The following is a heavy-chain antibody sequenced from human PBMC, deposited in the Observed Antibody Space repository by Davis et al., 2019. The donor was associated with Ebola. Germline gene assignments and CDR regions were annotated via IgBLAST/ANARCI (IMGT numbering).Heavy chain of an antibody. CDR3: ARGDGYNFWGF. V-gene: IGHV3-66*01. CDR2: VYRSGDI. J-gene: IGHJ4*02. Sequence: GESLNISCAFSGISVRSNYMRWVRQAPGKGLEWVSVVYRSGDIYYADSVRGRFTISRDNSQNTVHLQMNSLRVEDTALYYCARGDGYNFWGFWGQGTLVTVSS. CDR1: GISVRSNY. D-gene: IGHD5-24*01.